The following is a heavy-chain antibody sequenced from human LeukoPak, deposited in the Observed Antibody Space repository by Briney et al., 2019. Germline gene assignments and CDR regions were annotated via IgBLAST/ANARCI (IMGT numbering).Heavy chain of an antibody. CDR2: INHSGST. CDR3: ARSLLDYGDYGPGY. V-gene: IGHV4-39*07. CDR1: GGSISSGGYY. J-gene: IGHJ4*02. Sequence: SETLSLTCTVSGGSISSGGYYWSWIRQPPGKGLEWIGEINHSGSTNYNPSLKSRVTISVDTSKNQFSLKLSSVTAADTAVYYCARSLLDYGDYGPGYWGQGTLVTVSS. D-gene: IGHD4-17*01.